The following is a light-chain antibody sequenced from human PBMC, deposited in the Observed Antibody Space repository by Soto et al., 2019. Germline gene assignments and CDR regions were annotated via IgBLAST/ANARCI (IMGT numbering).Light chain of an antibody. Sequence: LTQPPSASGTPGQRVTISCSGSTSNIGSNTVNWYQQLPETAPKLLIYSNNLRPSGVPERISGSKFGTAASLAISGLRSEDEAVYYCASWDDRLGAVIFGGGTKVTVL. CDR1: TSNIGSNT. CDR3: ASWDDRLGAVI. V-gene: IGLV1-47*02. J-gene: IGLJ2*01. CDR2: SNN.